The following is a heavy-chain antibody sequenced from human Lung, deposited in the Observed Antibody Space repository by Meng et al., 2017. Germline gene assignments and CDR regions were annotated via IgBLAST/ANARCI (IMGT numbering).Heavy chain of an antibody. J-gene: IGHJ4*02. D-gene: IGHD6-25*01. CDR3: ARDEDISAAGKLFGDY. V-gene: IGHV1-2*06. CDR1: GYNFPDYY. CDR2: INPKSGDT. Sequence: QVGRGKSGAEVKKPGASVMVSCKPSGYNFPDYYIHWVRRAPGQGIEWMGRINPKSGDTHYAQKFPARVTMTGDTSISTAYMELSGLRSDDTAMYYCARDEDISAAGKLFGDYWGQGTLVTVSS.